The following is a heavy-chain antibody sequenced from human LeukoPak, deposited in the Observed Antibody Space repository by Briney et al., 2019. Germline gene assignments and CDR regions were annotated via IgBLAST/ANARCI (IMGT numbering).Heavy chain of an antibody. CDR1: GFPFSSYY. Sequence: GGSLRLSCASSGFPFSSYYMSWVRQAPGKGLEWVANINQGGSEKYYVESVKDRFTISRDNAKNSLYLQMSSLRAEDTAVYYCARVNRYSGYDFDQWCQGTLVTVSS. CDR3: ARVNRYSGYDFDQ. V-gene: IGHV3-7*01. CDR2: INQGGSEK. D-gene: IGHD5-12*01. J-gene: IGHJ5*02.